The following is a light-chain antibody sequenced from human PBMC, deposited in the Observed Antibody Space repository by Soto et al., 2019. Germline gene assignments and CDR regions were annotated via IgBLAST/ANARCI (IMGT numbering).Light chain of an antibody. J-gene: IGLJ2*01. CDR1: SSNIGAGYD. CDR2: GNS. Sequence: QSVLTQPPSVSGAPGQRVTISCTGSSSNIGAGYDVHWYQQLPGTAPKLLIYGNSNRPSGVPDRLSGSKSGTSASLAITGLQAEDEADYYCQSYDSSRSGSGVVGGGAKLTVL. CDR3: QSYDSSRSGSGV. V-gene: IGLV1-40*01.